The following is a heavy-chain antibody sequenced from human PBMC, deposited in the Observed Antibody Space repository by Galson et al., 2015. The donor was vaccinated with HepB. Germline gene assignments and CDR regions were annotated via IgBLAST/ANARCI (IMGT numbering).Heavy chain of an antibody. V-gene: IGHV3-74*01. Sequence: SLRLSCAASGFTLSSFSMHWVRQAPGKGLVWVPHIASDGSSTNYADSVKGRFTISRDNAKNTLYLQMNSLRAEDTAVFYCARDLRWAFDFWGQGTLVTVSS. CDR2: IASDGSST. CDR1: GFTLSSFS. J-gene: IGHJ4*02. CDR3: ARDLRWAFDF. D-gene: IGHD3-16*01.